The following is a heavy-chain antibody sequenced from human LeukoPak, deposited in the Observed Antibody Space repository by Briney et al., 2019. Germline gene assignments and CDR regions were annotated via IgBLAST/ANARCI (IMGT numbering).Heavy chain of an antibody. CDR2: IYYTGST. CDR3: ARREDFWYFDL. V-gene: IGHV4-59*08. Sequence: PSETLSLTCTISGGSISTYYWSWIRQPPGKGLEWIGYIYYTGSTTCNPSLKSRVTISVDTSKNHFSLKLISVTAADTAVYFCARREDFWYFDLWGRGTLVTVSS. J-gene: IGHJ2*01. CDR1: GGSISTYY.